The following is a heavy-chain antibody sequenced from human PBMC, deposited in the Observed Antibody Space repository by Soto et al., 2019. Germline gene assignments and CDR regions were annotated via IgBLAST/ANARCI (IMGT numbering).Heavy chain of an antibody. CDR3: ANRYSYGKNSFDY. CDR2: ISYDGNNK. CDR1: GFTFSSYG. V-gene: IGHV3-30*18. D-gene: IGHD5-18*01. J-gene: IGHJ4*02. Sequence: QVQLVESGGGVVQPGRSLRLSCAASGFTFSSYGMHWVRQAPGKGLEWVAIISYDGNNKYYADSVKGRFTISRDNFKNTLYLQMNSLRAEDTAGYYCANRYSYGKNSFDYWGQGTLVTVSS.